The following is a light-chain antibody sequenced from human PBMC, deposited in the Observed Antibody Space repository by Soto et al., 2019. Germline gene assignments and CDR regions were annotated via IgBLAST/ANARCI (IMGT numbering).Light chain of an antibody. V-gene: IGKV1-5*03. CDR1: QSISKW. Sequence: DIQMTQYPSTLSASVGDRVTITCGASQSISKWLACYQQKKGKAPKLLIYKASSLESGVPSRLSGSGYGTDFNITINSMKNEDFETYLCQQSFTNTLTFGGGTKVDIK. J-gene: IGKJ4*01. CDR3: QQSFTNTLT. CDR2: KAS.